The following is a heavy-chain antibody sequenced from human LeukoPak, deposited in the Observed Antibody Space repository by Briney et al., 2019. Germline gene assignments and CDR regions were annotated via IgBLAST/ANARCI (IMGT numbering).Heavy chain of an antibody. CDR2: ISGSGGST. CDR3: AKGYQLFSYYYYMDV. Sequence: PGGSLRLSCAASGFNVSSNFMSWVRQAPGKGLEWVSAISGSGGSTYYADSVKGRFTISRDNSKNTLYLQMNSLRAEDTAVYYCAKGYQLFSYYYYMDVWGKGTTVTVSS. J-gene: IGHJ6*03. D-gene: IGHD2-2*01. CDR1: GFNVSSNF. V-gene: IGHV3-23*01.